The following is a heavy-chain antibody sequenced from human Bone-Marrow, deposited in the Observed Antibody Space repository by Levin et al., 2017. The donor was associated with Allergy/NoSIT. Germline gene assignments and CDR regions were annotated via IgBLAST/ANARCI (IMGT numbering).Heavy chain of an antibody. V-gene: IGHV3-53*01. CDR2: IYNSGTT. CDR3: QVGFWFDP. J-gene: IGHJ5*02. CDR1: GFNVSENY. Sequence: ESLKISCAISGFNVSENYLNWVRQSPGKGLAWVSVIYNSGTTYYADAVKGRFSISRDESRNMLYLQMDSLKAEDTAVYYCQVGFWFDPRGQGTLVTVAS.